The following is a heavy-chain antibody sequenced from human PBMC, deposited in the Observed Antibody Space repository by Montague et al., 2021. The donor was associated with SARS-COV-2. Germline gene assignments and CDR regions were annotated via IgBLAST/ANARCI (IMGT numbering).Heavy chain of an antibody. D-gene: IGHD2-21*02. Sequence: SLRLSCAASGFTCSSYAMHWVRQAPGKGLEWVAVISYDGSNKYYADSVKGRFTISRDNSKNTLYLQMNSLRAEDTAEYYCASTLEVTAIPIDYWGQGTLVTVSS. J-gene: IGHJ4*02. CDR2: ISYDGSNK. V-gene: IGHV3-30-3*01. CDR1: GFTCSSYA. CDR3: ASTLEVTAIPIDY.